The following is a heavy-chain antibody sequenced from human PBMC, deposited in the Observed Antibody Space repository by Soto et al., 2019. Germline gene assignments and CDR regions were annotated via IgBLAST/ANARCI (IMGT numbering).Heavy chain of an antibody. Sequence: GGSLRLSCAASGFTFDDYGMSWVRQAPGKGLEWVSIIYSGGRTNYADSVKGRFTISRDTSRNTLYLQMSSLRVEDTAVYYCARDTPLFSFGYQRGNYFDCWGQGALVTVSS. V-gene: IGHV3-66*01. CDR1: GFTFDDYG. J-gene: IGHJ4*02. CDR2: IYSGGRT. D-gene: IGHD3-22*01. CDR3: ARDTPLFSFGYQRGNYFDC.